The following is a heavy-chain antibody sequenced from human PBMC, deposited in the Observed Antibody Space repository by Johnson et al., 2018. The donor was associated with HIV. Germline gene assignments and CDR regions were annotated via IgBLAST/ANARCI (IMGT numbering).Heavy chain of an antibody. CDR2: IYSGGST. CDR1: GFTVSSNY. D-gene: IGHD3-10*01. Sequence: VQLVESGGGLIQPGGSLRLSCAASGFTVSSNYMSWVRQAPGKGLEWVSVIYSGGSTYYADSVKGRFTISRDNSKNTLYLQMNSLRAEDTAVYYCARDAQGGSGSYYNGDAFDILGQGTMVTVSS. J-gene: IGHJ3*02. V-gene: IGHV3-53*01. CDR3: ARDAQGGSGSYYNGDAFDI.